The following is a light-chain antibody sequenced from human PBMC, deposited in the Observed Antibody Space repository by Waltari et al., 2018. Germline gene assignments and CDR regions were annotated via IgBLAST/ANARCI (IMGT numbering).Light chain of an antibody. V-gene: IGLV1-47*01. Sequence: QSVLTQPPSASATPGQRVTISCSGSSSNIGRNYLYWYQHLPGTAPKLLIYRNNQRPSGVPGRFSGSKSDTSASLAISGLRSEDEADYYCAAWDASLSAWLFGGGTKVTVL. J-gene: IGLJ3*02. CDR1: SSNIGRNY. CDR2: RNN. CDR3: AAWDASLSAWL.